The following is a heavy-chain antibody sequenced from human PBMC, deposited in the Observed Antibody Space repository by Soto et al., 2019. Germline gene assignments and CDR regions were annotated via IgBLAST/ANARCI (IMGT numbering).Heavy chain of an antibody. CDR1: GYTFTSYG. CDR2: ISAYNGNT. J-gene: IGHJ5*02. D-gene: IGHD2-15*01. Sequence: ASVKVSCKASGYTFTSYGISWVRQAPGQGLEWMGWISAYNGNTNYAQKLQGRVTMTTDTSTSTAYMELRSLRSDDTAVYYCARGCSGGSCYSGWFDPWGQGTLVTVSS. CDR3: ARGCSGGSCYSGWFDP. V-gene: IGHV1-18*04.